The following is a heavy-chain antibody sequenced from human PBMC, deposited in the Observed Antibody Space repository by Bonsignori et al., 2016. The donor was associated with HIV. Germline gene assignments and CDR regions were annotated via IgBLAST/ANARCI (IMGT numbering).Heavy chain of an antibody. V-gene: IGHV3-7*03. CDR3: TRPLVGDTVVS. Sequence: GESLKISCAASGFSFSTYWMSWVRQAPGKGLEWVANIKQDGSEEYYVESVKGRFTISRDNAKNSLFLQMNSLRAEDTAIYYCTRPLVGDTVVSWGQGTLVTVSS. J-gene: IGHJ5*02. CDR1: GFSFSTYW. CDR2: IKQDGSEE. D-gene: IGHD1-26*01.